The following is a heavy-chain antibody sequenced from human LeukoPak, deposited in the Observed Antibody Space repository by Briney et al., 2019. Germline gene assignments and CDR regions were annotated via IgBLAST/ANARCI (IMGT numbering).Heavy chain of an antibody. CDR2: IIPILGIA. J-gene: IGHJ5*02. D-gene: IGHD3-10*01. Sequence: SVKVSCKASGGTFSSYTISWVRQAPGQGLEWMGRIIPILGIANYAQKFQGRVTITADKSTSTAYMELSSLRSEDTAVYYCARDYYGSGSYRFWLDPWGQGTLVTVSS. V-gene: IGHV1-69*04. CDR3: ARDYYGSGSYRFWLDP. CDR1: GGTFSSYT.